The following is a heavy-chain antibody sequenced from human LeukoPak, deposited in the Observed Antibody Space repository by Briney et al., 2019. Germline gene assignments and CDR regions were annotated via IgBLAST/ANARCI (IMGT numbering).Heavy chain of an antibody. CDR2: ISSSSSYI. V-gene: IGHV3-21*01. CDR1: GFTFSSYS. Sequence: GGSLRLSCAASGFTFSSYSMNWVRQAPGKGLEWVSSISSSSSYIYYADSVKGRFTISRDNAKNSLYLQMNSLRAEDTAVYYCAREDSSTSCFDYWGQGTLVTVSS. CDR3: AREDSSTSCFDY. J-gene: IGHJ4*02. D-gene: IGHD2-2*01.